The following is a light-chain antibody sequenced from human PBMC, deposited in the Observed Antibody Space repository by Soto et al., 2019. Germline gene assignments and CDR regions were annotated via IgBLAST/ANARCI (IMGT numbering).Light chain of an antibody. V-gene: IGKV3-15*01. Sequence: DIVMTQSPATLSVSPGERATLSCRASQSVSSNLAWYQQKPGQAPRLLIYGASTRATGLPARFSGSGSGTEFTLTVSSLQSEDFAVYYCQQRSNWPRTFGQGTKVDIK. CDR3: QQRSNWPRT. CDR1: QSVSSN. CDR2: GAS. J-gene: IGKJ1*01.